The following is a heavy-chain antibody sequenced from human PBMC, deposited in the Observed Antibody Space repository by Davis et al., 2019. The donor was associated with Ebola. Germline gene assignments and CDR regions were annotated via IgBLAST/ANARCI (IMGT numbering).Heavy chain of an antibody. CDR1: GGSISRYY. J-gene: IGHJ4*02. CDR2: INHSGST. D-gene: IGHD4-11*01. V-gene: IGHV4-34*01. Sequence: PSETLSLTCTVSGGSISRYYWSWIRQPPGKGLEWIGEINHSGSTNYNPSLKSRVTISVDTSKNQFSLKLSSVTAADTAVYYCARSYQSNYVDWGQGTLVTVSS. CDR3: ARSYQSNYVD.